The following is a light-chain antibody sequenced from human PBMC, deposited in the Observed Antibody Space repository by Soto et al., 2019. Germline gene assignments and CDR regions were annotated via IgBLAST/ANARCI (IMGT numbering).Light chain of an antibody. J-gene: IGKJ3*01. CDR1: QGFTCY. V-gene: IGKV1-9*01. Sequence: IQLTQSPSSLSVSVGDRVTINCRAGQGFTCYLAWYQQQPGTDPKLLIYAASTLPSGVPSRLSDSGSVTVFSRTIRSLQHGDFATYYCRQLNTYTCTFGHGTNVEI. CDR3: RQLNTYTCT. CDR2: AAS.